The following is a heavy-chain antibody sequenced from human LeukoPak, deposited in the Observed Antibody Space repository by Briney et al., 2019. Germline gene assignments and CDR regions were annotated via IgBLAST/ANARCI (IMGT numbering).Heavy chain of an antibody. D-gene: IGHD3-10*01. Sequence: ASVKVSCKASGGAFSNYGFSWVRQAPGQGLEWMGGIIPMSGALNYAQKFQGRVTITADESTSTAYMELSSLRSEDTAAYYCTRVITIGQPPYYYYMDVWGRGTTVTVSS. J-gene: IGHJ6*03. CDR3: TRVITIGQPPYYYYMDV. CDR2: IIPMSGAL. V-gene: IGHV1-69*13. CDR1: GGAFSNYG.